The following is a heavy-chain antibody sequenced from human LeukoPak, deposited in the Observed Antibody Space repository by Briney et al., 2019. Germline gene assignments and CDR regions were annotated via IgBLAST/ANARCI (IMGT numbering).Heavy chain of an antibody. CDR1: GFTVSSNY. J-gene: IGHJ4*02. CDR3: AKDSRWDLTRLFDN. V-gene: IGHV3-53*05. D-gene: IGHD1-26*01. Sequence: GGSLRLSCAASGFTVSSNYMSWVRQAPGKGLEWVSVLYSGGSTYSADSVKGRFTISRDNSKNTLYLQMNSLRAEDTAVYYCAKDSRWDLTRLFDNWGQGTLVIVSS. CDR2: LYSGGST.